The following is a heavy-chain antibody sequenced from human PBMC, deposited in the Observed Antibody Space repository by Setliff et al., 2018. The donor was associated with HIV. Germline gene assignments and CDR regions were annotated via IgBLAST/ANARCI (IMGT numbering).Heavy chain of an antibody. D-gene: IGHD3-16*02. CDR3: ARAYYDSVWGSHRYRFYYFDY. J-gene: IGHJ4*02. Sequence: SVKVSCKASGGTFSSFAISWVRQAPGQGLEWMGGIMPIFGSANYAQKFQGRVTITADASTSTAYMELISLRSEDTAVYYCARAYYDSVWGSHRYRFYYFDYWGQGSLVTVSS. CDR1: GGTFSSFA. CDR2: IMPIFGSA. V-gene: IGHV1-69*13.